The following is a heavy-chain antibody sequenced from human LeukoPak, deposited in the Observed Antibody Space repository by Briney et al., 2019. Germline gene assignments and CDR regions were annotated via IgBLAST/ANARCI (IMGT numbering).Heavy chain of an antibody. CDR1: GGSISSGGYY. CDR2: IYYSGST. J-gene: IGHJ3*02. CDR3: ARAVRGPMVRGVPDAFDI. Sequence: PSQTLSLTCTVSGGSISSGGYYWSWIRQHPGKGLEWIGYIYYSGSTYYNPSLKSRVTISVDTSKNQFSLKLSSVTAADTAAYYCARAVRGPMVRGVPDAFDIWGQGTMVTVSS. D-gene: IGHD3-10*01. V-gene: IGHV4-31*03.